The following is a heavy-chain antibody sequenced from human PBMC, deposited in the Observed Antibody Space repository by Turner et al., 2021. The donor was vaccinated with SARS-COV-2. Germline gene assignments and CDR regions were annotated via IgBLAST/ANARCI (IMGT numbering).Heavy chain of an antibody. CDR3: ARVASYYFDGRLWVGPLDT. CDR1: GFSFGDSL. Sequence: QLFESGAVLEESVKSLRLSCVASGFSFGDSLMAWVRQAPGKGLEFVSSIAAGADYTFYRDSVRGRFAVSRDNLKNTLYLEMNSLRVGDSALYYCARVASYYFDGRLWVGPLDTGGQGTLVSVS. J-gene: IGHJ5*01. D-gene: IGHD3-9*01. V-gene: IGHV3-23*01. CDR2: IAAGADYT.